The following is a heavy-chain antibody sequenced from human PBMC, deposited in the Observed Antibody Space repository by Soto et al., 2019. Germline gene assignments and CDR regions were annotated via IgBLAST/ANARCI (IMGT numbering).Heavy chain of an antibody. CDR1: GYTLTELS. Sequence: ASVKVSCKVSGYTLTELSMHWVRQAPGKGLEWMGGFDPEDGETIYAQKFQGRVTMTEDTSTDTAYMELSSLRSEDTAVYYCATTRVEGFDLIGWFDPWGQGTLVTVSS. CDR2: FDPEDGET. J-gene: IGHJ5*02. D-gene: IGHD3-9*01. V-gene: IGHV1-24*01. CDR3: ATTRVEGFDLIGWFDP.